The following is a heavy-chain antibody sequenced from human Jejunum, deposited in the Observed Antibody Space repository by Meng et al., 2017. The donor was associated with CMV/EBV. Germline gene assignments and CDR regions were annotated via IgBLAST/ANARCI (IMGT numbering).Heavy chain of an antibody. CDR2: ISIYGRNE. CDR1: GFSFSTYA. Sequence: GFSFSTYAMDWVRQAPGKGLECVAIISIYGRNEYYADSVKGRFTISRDDSKNTVYLEMNNLKPDDTAVYYCARQQGYFDSTMAYFDSWGQGTLVTRLL. J-gene: IGHJ4*02. D-gene: IGHD2/OR15-2a*01. V-gene: IGHV3-30*03. CDR3: ARQQGYFDSTMAYFDS.